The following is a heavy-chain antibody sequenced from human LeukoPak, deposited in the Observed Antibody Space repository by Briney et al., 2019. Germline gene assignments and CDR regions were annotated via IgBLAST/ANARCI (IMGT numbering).Heavy chain of an antibody. J-gene: IGHJ3*01. CDR3: ARVGGSASTLSAFDV. CDR1: GGSVSSYY. D-gene: IGHD2-15*01. Sequence: SETLSLTCTVSGGSVSSYYWSWIRQPAGKGLEWIGRIYTSGSTNYNPSLKSRVTISVDKSKNQFSLKLKSLTAADTAVYYRARVGGSASTLSAFDVWGQGTMVTASS. V-gene: IGHV4-4*07. CDR2: IYTSGST.